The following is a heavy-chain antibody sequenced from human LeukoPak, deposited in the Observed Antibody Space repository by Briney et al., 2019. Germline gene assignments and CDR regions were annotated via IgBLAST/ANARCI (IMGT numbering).Heavy chain of an antibody. J-gene: IGHJ3*01. CDR1: GYTFTGYY. CDR2: INPNSGGT. Sequence: ASVRVSCKASGYTFTGYYMHWVRQAPGQGLEWMGWINPNSGGTNYAQKFQGRVTMTRDTSISTAYMELSRLRSDDTAVYYCARDIELDIAVVPAAILWGQGTMVTVSS. CDR3: ARDIELDIAVVPAAIL. D-gene: IGHD2-2*02. V-gene: IGHV1-2*02.